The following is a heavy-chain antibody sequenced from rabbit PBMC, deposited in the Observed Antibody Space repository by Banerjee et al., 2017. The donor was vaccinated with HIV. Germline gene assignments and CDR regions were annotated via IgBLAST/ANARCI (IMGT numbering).Heavy chain of an antibody. V-gene: IGHV1S45*01. Sequence: QEQLEESGGGLVKPEGSLTLTCTASGFSFNNKYVMCWVRQAPGKGLEWIGYINTDTVYTAYASWAKGRFTISKTSSTTVTLQMTSLTAADTATYFCARRGSDWGDDLWGPGTLVTVS. CDR1: GFSFNNKYV. D-gene: IGHD4-1*01. J-gene: IGHJ6*01. CDR3: ARRGSDWGDDL. CDR2: INTDTVYT.